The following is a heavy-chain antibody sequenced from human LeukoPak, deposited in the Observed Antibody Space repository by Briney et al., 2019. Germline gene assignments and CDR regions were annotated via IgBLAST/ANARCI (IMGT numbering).Heavy chain of an antibody. J-gene: IGHJ4*02. CDR2: LWYDGTKT. CDR3: ARGRPHYDSNCHFPVFDY. D-gene: IGHD3-22*01. CDR1: GFPFTEYI. V-gene: IGHV3-33*01. Sequence: GGSLRLSCSSSGFPFTEYIMHWVRQTPDRGLEWVSLLWYDGTKTYSADSVKGRFTISRDNSKNSLYLQMSSLRAEDTAVYYCARGRPHYDSNCHFPVFDYWGQGTLVTVSS.